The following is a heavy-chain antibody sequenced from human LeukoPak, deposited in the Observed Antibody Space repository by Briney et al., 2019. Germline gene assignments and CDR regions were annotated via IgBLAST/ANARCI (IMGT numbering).Heavy chain of an antibody. D-gene: IGHD6-13*01. J-gene: IGHJ4*02. CDR1: GYTFTSYG. CDR2: LSAYNGNT. V-gene: IGHV1-18*01. CDR3: ARVKGGVAAAGSYFDY. Sequence: ASVKVSCKASGYTFTSYGISWVRQAPGQGLEWMGWLSAYNGNTNYAQKLQGRVTMTTDTSTSTAYMELRSLRSDDTAVYYCARVKGGVAAAGSYFDYWGQGTLVTVSS.